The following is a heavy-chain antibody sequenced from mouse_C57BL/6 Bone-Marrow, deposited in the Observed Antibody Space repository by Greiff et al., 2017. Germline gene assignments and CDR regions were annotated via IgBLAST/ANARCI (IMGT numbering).Heavy chain of an antibody. CDR3: ARAYYYGSSYPAWFAY. CDR1: GYTFTSYG. D-gene: IGHD1-1*01. J-gene: IGHJ3*01. Sequence: EVQLQESGAELVRPGSSVKMSCKTSGYTFTSYGINWVKQRPGQGLEWIGYIYIGNGYTEYNEKFKGKATLTSDTSSSTAYMQLSSLTSEDSAIYFCARAYYYGSSYPAWFAYWGQGTLVTVSA. V-gene: IGHV1-58*01. CDR2: IYIGNGYT.